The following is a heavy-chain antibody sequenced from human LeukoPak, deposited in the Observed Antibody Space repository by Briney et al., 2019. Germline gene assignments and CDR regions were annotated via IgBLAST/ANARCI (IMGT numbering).Heavy chain of an antibody. CDR1: GFSFSSYS. J-gene: IGHJ4*02. V-gene: IGHV3-7*03. Sequence: GGSLRLSCAASGFSFSSYSMTWVRQAPGKGLEWVANIKPDGTTKFYVDSVKGRFTISRDNALNSLYLQMNSLRAEDTAIYYCARSVPYGTTWYGRSDYWGQGTLVTVSS. CDR3: ARSVPYGTTWYGRSDY. CDR2: IKPDGTTK. D-gene: IGHD6-13*01.